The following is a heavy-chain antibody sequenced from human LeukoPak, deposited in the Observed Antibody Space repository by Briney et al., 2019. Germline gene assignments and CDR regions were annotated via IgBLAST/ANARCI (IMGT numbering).Heavy chain of an antibody. J-gene: IGHJ5*02. V-gene: IGHV3-74*01. CDR1: GFSFSSYW. D-gene: IGHD3-22*01. CDR3: ARAGLYYDSSGYPLLGWFDP. Sequence: GGSLRLSCAASGFSFSSYWMHWVRQAPGKGLVWVSRINNDGTATVYADSAKGRFTISRDNAKNTLSLQVNSLSAEDTAVYYCARAGLYYDSSGYPLLGWFDPWGQGTLVTVSS. CDR2: INNDGTAT.